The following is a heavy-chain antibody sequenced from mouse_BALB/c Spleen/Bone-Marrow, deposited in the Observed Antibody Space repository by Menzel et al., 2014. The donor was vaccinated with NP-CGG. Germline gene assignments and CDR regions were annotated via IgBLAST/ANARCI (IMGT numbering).Heavy chain of an antibody. D-gene: IGHD1-2*01. Sequence: ESGPGLVKPSQSLSLTCSVTGYSITSGYYWNWIRQFPGNKLAWMGYISYDGSNNYNPSLKNRISITRDTSKNQFLLKLNSVTTEDTATYYCAREGYCYDYAFDYWGQGTTLTVSS. J-gene: IGHJ2*01. CDR2: ISYDGSN. CDR3: AREGYCYDYAFDY. CDR1: GYSITSGYY. V-gene: IGHV3-6*02.